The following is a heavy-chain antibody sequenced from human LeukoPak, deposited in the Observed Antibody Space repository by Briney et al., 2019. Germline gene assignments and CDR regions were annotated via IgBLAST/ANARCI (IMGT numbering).Heavy chain of an antibody. D-gene: IGHD3-22*01. Sequence: GGSLRLSCAASGFTFSSYGMHRVRQAPGKGLEWVAVISYDGSNKYFADSVKGRFTISRDNSKNTLYLQMNSLRAEDTAVYYCAKDYDSSGWAAFDIWGQGTMVTVSS. CDR3: AKDYDSSGWAAFDI. CDR2: ISYDGSNK. V-gene: IGHV3-30*18. J-gene: IGHJ3*02. CDR1: GFTFSSYG.